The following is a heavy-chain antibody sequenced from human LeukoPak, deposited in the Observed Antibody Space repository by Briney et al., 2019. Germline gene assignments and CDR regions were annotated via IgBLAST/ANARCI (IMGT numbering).Heavy chain of an antibody. V-gene: IGHV4-39*01. CDR1: GGSISSSSYY. Sequence: PSETLSLTCTVSGGSISSSSYYWGWIRQPPGKGLEWIGSIYYSGSTYYNPSLKSRVTISADTSNNQLSLKLNSLTAAGTAVYYCARQTGSGLFILPGGQGTLVTVSS. J-gene: IGHJ4*02. D-gene: IGHD3/OR15-3a*01. CDR3: ARQTGSGLFILP. CDR2: IYYSGST.